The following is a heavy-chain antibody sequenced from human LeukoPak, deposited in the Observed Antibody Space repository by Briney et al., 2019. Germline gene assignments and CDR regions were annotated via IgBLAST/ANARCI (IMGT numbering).Heavy chain of an antibody. D-gene: IGHD3-10*01. Sequence: GGSLRLSCAASGFTFSSYAMHWVRQAPGKGLEWVGVISYDGSNKYYADSVKGRFTISRDNSKNTLYLQMNSLRAEDTAVYYCARVVGNYYGSGSSYNWFDPWGQGTLVTVSS. CDR3: ARVVGNYYGSGSSYNWFDP. J-gene: IGHJ5*02. V-gene: IGHV3-30-3*01. CDR2: ISYDGSNK. CDR1: GFTFSSYA.